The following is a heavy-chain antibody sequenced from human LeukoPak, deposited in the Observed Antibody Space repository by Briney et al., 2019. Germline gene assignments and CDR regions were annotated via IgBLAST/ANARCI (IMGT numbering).Heavy chain of an antibody. V-gene: IGHV4-59*07. CDR2: IYYSGST. Sequence: SDTLSLTCTVSGGSISSYYWSWIRQPPGKGLEWIGYIYYSGSTNYNPSLKSRVTISVDTSKNQFSLKLSSVPAADTVVYYCASYGDYDNWFDPWGQGTLVTVSS. D-gene: IGHD4-17*01. J-gene: IGHJ5*02. CDR3: ASYGDYDNWFDP. CDR1: GGSISSYY.